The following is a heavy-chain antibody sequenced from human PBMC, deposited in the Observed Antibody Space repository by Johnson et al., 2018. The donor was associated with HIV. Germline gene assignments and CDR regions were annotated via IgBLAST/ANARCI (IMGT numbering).Heavy chain of an antibody. CDR1: GFTVSSNY. CDR2: IYSGGST. CDR3: ARQFRSVGAPDAFDI. V-gene: IGHV3-66*04. D-gene: IGHD1-26*01. Sequence: VQLVESGGGLVQPGGSLRLSCAASGFTVSSNYMSWVRQAPGKGLEWVSVIYSGGSTYYADSVKGRFTFSRDNSKNTLYLQMNSLRAEDTAMYYCARQFRSVGAPDAFDIWGQGTMVTVSS. J-gene: IGHJ3*02.